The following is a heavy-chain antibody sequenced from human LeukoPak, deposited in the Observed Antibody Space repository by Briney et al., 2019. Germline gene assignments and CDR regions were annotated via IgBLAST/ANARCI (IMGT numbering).Heavy chain of an antibody. Sequence: GGSLRLSCAASGFTFSNAWMSWVRQAPGKGLEWVGRIKGKTEGETTYYAAHVRVRFTISRDDSKNTLYLQMNSLKTEDTAVYYCTTITMVRGPFDYWGQGTLVTVSS. V-gene: IGHV3-15*01. CDR1: GFTFSNAW. J-gene: IGHJ4*02. CDR2: IKGKTEGETT. CDR3: TTITMVRGPFDY. D-gene: IGHD3-10*01.